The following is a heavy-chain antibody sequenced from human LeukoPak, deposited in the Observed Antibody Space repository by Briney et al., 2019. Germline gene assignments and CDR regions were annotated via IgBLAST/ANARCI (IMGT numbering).Heavy chain of an antibody. CDR1: GFTFSSYA. D-gene: IGHD5-24*01. CDR3: ARERVEMATIYFDY. J-gene: IGHJ4*02. Sequence: GGSLRLSCAASGFTFSSYAMHWVRQAPGKGLEWVAVISYDGSNKYYADSVKGRFTISRDNSKNSLYLQMNSLRAEDTAVYYCARERVEMATIYFDYWGQGTLVTVSS. CDR2: ISYDGSNK. V-gene: IGHV3-30-3*01.